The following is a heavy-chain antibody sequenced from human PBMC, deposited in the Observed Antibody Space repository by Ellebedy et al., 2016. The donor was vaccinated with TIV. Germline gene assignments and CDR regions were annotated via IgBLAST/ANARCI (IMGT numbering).Heavy chain of an antibody. CDR3: ARGNWYCDL. J-gene: IGHJ2*01. V-gene: IGHV3-72*01. CDR2: IRGKTYGWTT. Sequence: PGGSLRLSCAASGFTFSDHHMDWVRQAPGKGLEWVGFIRGKTYGWTTEYAGSVKGRFIISRDDSKNSVYLHMKSLKPEDTAVYYCARGNWYCDLWGRGTLVTVSA. CDR1: GFTFSDHH.